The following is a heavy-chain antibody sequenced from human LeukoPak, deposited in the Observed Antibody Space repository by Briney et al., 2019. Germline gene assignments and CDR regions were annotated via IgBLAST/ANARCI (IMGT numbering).Heavy chain of an antibody. CDR2: IYYSGST. CDR3: ARDVDGYNFYYFDY. J-gene: IGHJ4*02. V-gene: IGHV4-59*01. CDR1: GGSISSYY. D-gene: IGHD5-24*01. Sequence: SETLSLTCTVSGGSISSYYWSWIRQPPGKGLEGIGYIYYSGSTNYNPSLKSRVTISVDTSKNQFSLKLSSVTAADTAVYYCARDVDGYNFYYFDYWGQGTLVTVSS.